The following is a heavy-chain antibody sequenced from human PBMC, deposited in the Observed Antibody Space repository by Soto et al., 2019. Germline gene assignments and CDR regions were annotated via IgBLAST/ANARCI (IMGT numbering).Heavy chain of an antibody. CDR3: ARHNQPFYYYYGMDV. Sequence: SETLSLTCTVSGGSISSSSYYWGWIRQPPGKGLEWIGSIYYSGSTYYNPSLKSRVTISVDTSKNQFSLKLSSVTAADTAVYYCARHNQPFYYYYGMDVWGQGTTVTVSS. V-gene: IGHV4-39*01. CDR2: IYYSGST. J-gene: IGHJ6*02. CDR1: GGSISSSSYY.